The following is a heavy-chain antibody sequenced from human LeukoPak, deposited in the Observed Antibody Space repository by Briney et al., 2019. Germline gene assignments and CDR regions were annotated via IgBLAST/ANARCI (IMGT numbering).Heavy chain of an antibody. CDR1: GYTFTTYG. Sequence: ASVKVSCKASGYTFTTYGISWLRQAPGQGLEWMGWISGYNDSTHYAQRVQGRVTMTTDTSTSTAYMELRSLTSDDTAVYYCARALSNIIVPVAITYWGQGTLVTVSP. CDR2: ISGYNDST. CDR3: ARALSNIIVPVAITY. D-gene: IGHD2-2*01. J-gene: IGHJ4*02. V-gene: IGHV1-18*01.